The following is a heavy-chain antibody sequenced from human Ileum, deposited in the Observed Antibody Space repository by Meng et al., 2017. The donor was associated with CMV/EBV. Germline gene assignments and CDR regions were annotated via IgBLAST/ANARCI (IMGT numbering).Heavy chain of an antibody. J-gene: IGHJ4*02. CDR3: ARRGGAGSGPKDPDY. Sequence: ASVKVSCKASGYTFTSYDINWVRQATGQGLEWMGWMNPNSGNTGYAQKFQGRVAMTRNTSISTAYIELSSLRSDDTAVYYCARRGGAGSGPKDPDYWGQGTLVTGLL. CDR2: MNPNSGNT. D-gene: IGHD3-10*01. CDR1: GYTFTSYD. V-gene: IGHV1-8*01.